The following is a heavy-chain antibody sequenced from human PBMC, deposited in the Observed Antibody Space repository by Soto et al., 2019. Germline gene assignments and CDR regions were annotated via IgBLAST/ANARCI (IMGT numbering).Heavy chain of an antibody. J-gene: IGHJ3*02. CDR3: ARPRVVAAYNDAFDI. CDR2: INSDGSST. V-gene: IGHV3-74*01. D-gene: IGHD2-15*01. Sequence: GSLRLSCAASGFTFSSYWMHWVRQAPGKGLVWVSRINSDGSSTSYADSVKGRFTISRDNAKNTLYLQMNSLRAEDTAVYYCARPRVVAAYNDAFDIWGQGTMVTVSS. CDR1: GFTFSSYW.